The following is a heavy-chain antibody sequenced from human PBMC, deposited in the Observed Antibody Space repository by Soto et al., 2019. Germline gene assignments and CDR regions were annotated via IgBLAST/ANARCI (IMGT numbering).Heavy chain of an antibody. D-gene: IGHD2-15*01. CDR2: ISSSSSYI. CDR3: ARVDCSGGSCYVVDY. V-gene: IGHV3-21*01. J-gene: IGHJ4*02. Sequence: PGGSLRLSCAASGFTFISYSMNWVRQAPGKGLEWVSSISSSSSYIYYADSVKGRFTISRDNAKNSLYLQMNSLRAEDTAVYYCARVDCSGGSCYVVDYWGQGTLVTVSS. CDR1: GFTFISYS.